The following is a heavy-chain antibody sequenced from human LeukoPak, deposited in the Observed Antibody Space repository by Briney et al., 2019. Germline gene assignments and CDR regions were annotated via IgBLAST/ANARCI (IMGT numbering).Heavy chain of an antibody. CDR3: ARDLGGVGATHFDY. CDR2: IFHSGST. CDR1: RGSVSSGSYY. D-gene: IGHD1-26*01. Sequence: SETLSLTCSVSRGSVSSGSYYWSWIRQPPGKGLEWIGYIFHSGSTNYNPSLKSRVTISADTSKNQFSLKLRSVTAADTAVYYCARDLGGVGATHFDYWGQGTLVTVSS. J-gene: IGHJ4*02. V-gene: IGHV4-61*01.